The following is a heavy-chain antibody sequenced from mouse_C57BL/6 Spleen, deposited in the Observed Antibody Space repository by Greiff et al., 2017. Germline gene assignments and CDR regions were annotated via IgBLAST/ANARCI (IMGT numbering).Heavy chain of an antibody. J-gene: IGHJ2*01. CDR2: IDPETGGT. CDR3: TRTTVVATDY. Sequence: LQESGAELVRPGASVTLSCKASGYTFTDYEMHWVKQTPVHGLEWIGAIDPETGGTAYNQKFKGKAILTADKSSSTAYMELSSLTSEDSAVYYGTRTTVVATDYWGQGTTLTVSS. D-gene: IGHD1-1*01. V-gene: IGHV1-15*01. CDR1: GYTFTDYE.